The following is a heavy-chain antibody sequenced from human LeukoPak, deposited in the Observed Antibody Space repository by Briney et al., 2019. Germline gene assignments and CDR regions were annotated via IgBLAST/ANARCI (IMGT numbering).Heavy chain of an antibody. J-gene: IGHJ4*02. CDR3: AKGPAAAYFDY. CDR1: GFTFDDYA. D-gene: IGHD6-13*01. CDR2: ISWNSGSI. Sequence: GGSLRLSCAASGFTFDDYAMHWVRQAPGKGLEWVSGISWNSGSIGYADSVKGRFTISRDNAKNSLYLQMNSLRAEDTALYYCAKGPAAAYFDYWGQGTLVTVSS. V-gene: IGHV3-9*01.